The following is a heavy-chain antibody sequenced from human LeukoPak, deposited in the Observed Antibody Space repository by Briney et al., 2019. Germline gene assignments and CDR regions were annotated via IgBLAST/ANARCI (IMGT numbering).Heavy chain of an antibody. V-gene: IGHV3-33*08. J-gene: IGHJ4*02. CDR2: VWYGGSNK. CDR1: GFTFSSYG. D-gene: IGHD6-13*01. Sequence: GGSLRLSCAASGFTFSSYGMHWVRQAPGKGLEWVAVVWYGGSNKYYADSVKGRFTISRDNSKNTLYLQMNSLRAEDTAVYYCARDRIAAAGTTFDYWGQGTLVTVSS. CDR3: ARDRIAAAGTTFDY.